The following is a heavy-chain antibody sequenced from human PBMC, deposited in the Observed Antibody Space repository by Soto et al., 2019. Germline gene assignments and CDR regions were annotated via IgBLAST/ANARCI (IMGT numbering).Heavy chain of an antibody. CDR1: GFTFSGSA. J-gene: IGHJ4*02. CDR2: IRSKANSYAT. D-gene: IGHD1-1*01. V-gene: IGHV3-73*01. CDR3: AKDRPRRTSGYFFDY. Sequence: PCGSLRLSCAASGFTFSGSAMHWVRQASGKGLEWVGRIRSKANSYATAYAASVKGRFTISRDDSKNTVSLHMNSLRAEDTALYYCAKDRPRRTSGYFFDYWGQGTPVTVSS.